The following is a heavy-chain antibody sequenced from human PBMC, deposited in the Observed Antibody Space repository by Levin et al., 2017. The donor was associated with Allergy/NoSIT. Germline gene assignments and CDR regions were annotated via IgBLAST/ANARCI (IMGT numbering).Heavy chain of an antibody. CDR3: ARGSGSYYYGMDV. V-gene: IGHV4-59*01. CDR2: IYYSGST. Sequence: SETLSLTCTVSGGSISSYYWSWIRQPPGKGLEWIGYIYYSGSTNYNPSLKSRVTISVDTSKNQFSLKLSSVTAADTAVYYCARGSGSYYYGMDVWGQGTTVTVSS. CDR1: GGSISSYY. J-gene: IGHJ6*02. D-gene: IGHD1-26*01.